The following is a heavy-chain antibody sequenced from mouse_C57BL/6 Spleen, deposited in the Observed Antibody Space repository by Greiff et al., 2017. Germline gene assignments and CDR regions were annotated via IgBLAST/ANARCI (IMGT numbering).Heavy chain of an antibody. J-gene: IGHJ3*01. CDR2: IYPSDSET. Sequence: VKLQQPGAELVRPGSSVKLSCKASGYTFTSYWMDWVKQRPGQGLEWIGNIYPSDSETHYNQKFKDKATLTVDKSSSTAYMQLSSLTSEDSAVYYCARRSFYDGYYVGFAYWGQGTLVTVSA. V-gene: IGHV1-61*01. CDR1: GYTFTSYW. D-gene: IGHD2-3*01. CDR3: ARRSFYDGYYVGFAY.